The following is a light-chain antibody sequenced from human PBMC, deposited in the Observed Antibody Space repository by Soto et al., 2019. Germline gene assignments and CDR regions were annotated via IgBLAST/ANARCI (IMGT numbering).Light chain of an antibody. CDR2: GAS. CDR3: QQRSDSIT. V-gene: IGKV3D-15*01. Sequence: EIVMTQSPATLSVSPGERATLSCRASQSVNIYLAWYQQKPGQAPRLLIFGASSRATGIPARFSGSGSGTEFNLTISSLQSEDFAVYYCQQRSDSITFGQGTRLEIK. J-gene: IGKJ5*01. CDR1: QSVNIY.